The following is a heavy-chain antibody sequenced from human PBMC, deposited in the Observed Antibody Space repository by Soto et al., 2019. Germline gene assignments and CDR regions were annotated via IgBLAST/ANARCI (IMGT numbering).Heavy chain of an antibody. D-gene: IGHD3-22*01. Sequence: GGSLRLSCAASGFTFSNYAMSWVRQAPGKGLEWVSTISGSGGSTYCADSVKGRFTISRDNSKHTLYLEMNSLRAEDTAVYYCATARAYYDSGGIRGALDIWGQGTMVTVSS. CDR3: ATARAYYDSGGIRGALDI. CDR2: ISGSGGST. CDR1: GFTFSNYA. J-gene: IGHJ3*02. V-gene: IGHV3-23*01.